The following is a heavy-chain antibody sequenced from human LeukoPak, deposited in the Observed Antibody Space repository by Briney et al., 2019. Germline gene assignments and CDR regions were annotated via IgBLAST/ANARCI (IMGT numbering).Heavy chain of an antibody. V-gene: IGHV3-21*01. CDR2: ISSSSSYI. Sequence: GGSLRLSCAASGFTFSSYSMNWVRQAPGKGLDGVSSISSSSSYIYYADSVKGRFTISSDNAKNSLYLQMNSLRAEDTAVYYCARAGNYDFWSGYYEYYYYYMDVWGKGTTVTVSS. D-gene: IGHD3-3*01. J-gene: IGHJ6*03. CDR1: GFTFSSYS. CDR3: ARAGNYDFWSGYYEYYYYYMDV.